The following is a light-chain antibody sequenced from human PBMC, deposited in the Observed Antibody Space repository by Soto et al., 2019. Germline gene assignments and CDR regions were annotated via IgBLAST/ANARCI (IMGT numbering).Light chain of an antibody. J-gene: IGLJ2*01. CDR1: SSDVGHYNF. V-gene: IGLV2-14*03. Sequence: QSALTQPASVSGSPGQSITISCTGTSSDVGHYNFVSWYQQHPGTAPKLMIYDVSNRPSGVSNRFSGSKSGNTASLTISGLQAEDEADYYCGSYTTTRTLVVFGGGTQLTVL. CDR3: GSYTTTRTLVV. CDR2: DVS.